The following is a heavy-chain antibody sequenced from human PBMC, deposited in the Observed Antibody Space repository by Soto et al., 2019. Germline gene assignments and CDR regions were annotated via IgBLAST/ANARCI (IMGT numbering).Heavy chain of an antibody. D-gene: IGHD3-22*01. CDR2: MYFGGSF. CDR3: ARSYYDSTGFAVDP. V-gene: IGHV4-59*02. CDR1: GASVSHGY. J-gene: IGHJ5*02. Sequence: QMQLQASGPGLVKPSETLSLTCNVSGASVSHGYWSWIRQPPGKGLEWIGFMYFGGSFNYNPSLTIRAAISVETSTNQFSMKLTSVTASDTAVYYCARSYYDSTGFAVDPWGQGTLVTVSS.